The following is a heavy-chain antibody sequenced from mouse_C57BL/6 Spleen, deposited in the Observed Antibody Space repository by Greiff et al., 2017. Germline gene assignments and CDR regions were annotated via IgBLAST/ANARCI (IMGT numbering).Heavy chain of an antibody. D-gene: IGHD2-5*01. V-gene: IGHV1-15*01. J-gene: IGHJ3*01. Sequence: VKLVESGAELVRPGASVTLSCKASGYTFTDYEMHWVKQTPVHGLEWIGAIDPETGGTAYNQKFKGKAILTADKSSSTAYMELRSLTSEDSAVYYCTKGAYYSNYAWFAYWGQGTLVTVSA. CDR2: IDPETGGT. CDR3: TKGAYYSNYAWFAY. CDR1: GYTFTDYE.